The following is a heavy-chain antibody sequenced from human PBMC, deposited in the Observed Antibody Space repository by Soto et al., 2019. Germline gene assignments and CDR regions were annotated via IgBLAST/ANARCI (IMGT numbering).Heavy chain of an antibody. V-gene: IGHV5-51*01. J-gene: IGHJ4*02. CDR1: GYSFTSYW. D-gene: IGHD2-15*01. Sequence: GECLKISCKGSGYSFTSYWIGWVRQMPGKGLEWMGIIYPGDSDTRYSPSFQGQVTISADKSISTAYLQWSSLKASDTAMYYCASRGYCSGGSCFLAFDYWGQGTLVTVSS. CDR2: IYPGDSDT. CDR3: ASRGYCSGGSCFLAFDY.